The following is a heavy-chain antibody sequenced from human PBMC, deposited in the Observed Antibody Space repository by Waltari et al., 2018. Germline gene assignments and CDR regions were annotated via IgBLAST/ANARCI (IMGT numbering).Heavy chain of an antibody. D-gene: IGHD6-13*01. CDR3: ARDQSSTITH. Sequence: QVQLQQWGAGRLKPSETLSLPCAVYGGSFSGYYWSWIRQPPGKGLEWIGEINHSGSTNYNPSLKSRVTTSVDTSKNQFSLKLSSVTAADTAVYYCARDQSSTITHWGQGTLVTVSS. CDR2: INHSGST. V-gene: IGHV4-34*01. J-gene: IGHJ4*02. CDR1: GGSFSGYY.